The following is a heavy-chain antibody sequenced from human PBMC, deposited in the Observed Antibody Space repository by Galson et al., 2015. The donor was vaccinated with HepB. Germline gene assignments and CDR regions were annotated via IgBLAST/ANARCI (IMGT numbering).Heavy chain of an antibody. D-gene: IGHD3-3*02. V-gene: IGHV3-30*18. J-gene: IGHJ6*02. Sequence: SLRLSCAASGFSFSNSDIHWVRQAPGKGLEWVAIVSFDGNYTYYADSVKGRFTVSRDNSKNTLYLQMNSLRAEDTAVFYCAKCVLEDLCYGLDVWGQGTTVTVSS. CDR1: GFSFSNSD. CDR2: VSFDGNYT. CDR3: AKCVLEDLCYGLDV.